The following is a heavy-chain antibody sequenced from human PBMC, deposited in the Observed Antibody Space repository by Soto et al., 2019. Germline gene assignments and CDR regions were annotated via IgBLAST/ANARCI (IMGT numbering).Heavy chain of an antibody. CDR1: GFTFSISA. V-gene: IGHV3-23*01. Sequence: GGSLRLSCAASGFTFSISAMSWVRQAPGKGLEWVSTTGGTGLTTYYADSVKGRFTVSRDNSKNTLDLQMSSLRAEDSAVYYCTRLLTPYDTPGPSWFGPWGQGTLVTVSS. D-gene: IGHD3-9*01. CDR3: TRLLTPYDTPGPSWFGP. J-gene: IGHJ5*02. CDR2: TGGTGLTT.